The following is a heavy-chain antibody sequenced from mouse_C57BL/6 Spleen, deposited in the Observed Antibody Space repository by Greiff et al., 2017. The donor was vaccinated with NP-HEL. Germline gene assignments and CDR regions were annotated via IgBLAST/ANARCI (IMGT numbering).Heavy chain of an antibody. CDR3: ATTGTRVDY. V-gene: IGHV1-69*01. J-gene: IGHJ2*01. D-gene: IGHD4-1*01. CDR1: GYTFTSYW. CDR2: IDPSDSYT. Sequence: QVQLQQSGAELVMPGASVKLSCKASGYTFTSYWMHWVKQRPGQGLEWIGEIDPSDSYTNYNQKFKGKSTLTVDKSSSTAYMQLSSLTSEDSAVYYCATTGTRVDYWGQGTTLTVSS.